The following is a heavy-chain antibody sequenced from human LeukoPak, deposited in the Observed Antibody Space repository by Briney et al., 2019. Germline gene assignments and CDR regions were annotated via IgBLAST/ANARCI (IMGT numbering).Heavy chain of an antibody. D-gene: IGHD3-22*01. V-gene: IGHV3-23*01. CDR3: AKDLYDSSGYYYGGDAFDI. CDR1: GFTFSSYA. J-gene: IGHJ3*02. CDR2: ISGSGGGT. Sequence: GGSLRLSCAASGFTFSSYAMSWVRQAPGKGLEWVSAISGSGGGTYYADSVKGRFTISRDNSKNTLYLQMNSLRAEDTAVYYCAKDLYDSSGYYYGGDAFDIWGQGTMVTVSS.